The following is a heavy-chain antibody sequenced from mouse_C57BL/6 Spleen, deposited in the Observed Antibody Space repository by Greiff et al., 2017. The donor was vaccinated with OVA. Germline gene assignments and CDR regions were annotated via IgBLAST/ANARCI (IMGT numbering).Heavy chain of an antibody. D-gene: IGHD2-2*01. V-gene: IGHV1-62-2*01. J-gene: IGHJ3*01. CDR2: FYPGSGSI. CDR3: ARHEDTPSTMVTTWFAY. CDR1: GYTFTEYT. Sequence: QVQLQQSGAELVKPGASVKLSCKASGYTFTEYTIHWVKQRSGQGLEWIGWFYPGSGSIKYNEKFKDKATLTADKSSSTVYMELSRLTSEDSAVYFCARHEDTPSTMVTTWFAYWGQGTLVTVSA.